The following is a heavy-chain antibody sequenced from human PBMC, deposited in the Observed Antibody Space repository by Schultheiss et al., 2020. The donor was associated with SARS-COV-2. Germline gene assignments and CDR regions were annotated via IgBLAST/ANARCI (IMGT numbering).Heavy chain of an antibody. CDR1: GGSISSGGYY. V-gene: IGHV4-61*08. CDR3: AIPVLGSWYNGMDV. Sequence: SETLSLTCTVSGGSISSGGYYWSWIRQPPGKGLEWIGYIYYSGSTNYNPSLKSRVTISVDTSKNQFSLKLSSVTAADTAVYYCAIPVLGSWYNGMDVWGQGTTVTVSS. J-gene: IGHJ6*02. CDR2: IYYSGST. D-gene: IGHD6-13*01.